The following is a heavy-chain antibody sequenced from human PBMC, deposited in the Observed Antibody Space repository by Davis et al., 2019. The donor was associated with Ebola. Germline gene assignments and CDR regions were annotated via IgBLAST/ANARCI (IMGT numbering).Heavy chain of an antibody. D-gene: IGHD3-22*01. CDR3: ASGYYDSSGHSVFDY. Sequence: ASVKVSCKASGYTFTSYYMHWVRQAPGQGLEWMGWINPNSGGTNYAQKFQGRVTITRDTSISTAYMELSRLRSDDTAVYYCASGYYDSSGHSVFDYWGQGTLVTVSS. CDR1: GYTFTSYY. J-gene: IGHJ4*02. V-gene: IGHV1-2*02. CDR2: INPNSGGT.